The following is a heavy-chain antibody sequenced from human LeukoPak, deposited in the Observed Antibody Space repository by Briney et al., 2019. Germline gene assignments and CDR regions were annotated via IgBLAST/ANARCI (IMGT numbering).Heavy chain of an antibody. CDR2: VSHDGENR. CDR1: GFTFRNYG. V-gene: IGHV3-30*03. CDR3: TREFTSFNSGWFFQY. D-gene: IGHD6-13*01. Sequence: GGSLRLSCAASGFTFRNYGMQWVRQAPGKGLEWLAVVSHDGENRIYADSVKGRFTISRGNSKNTLDLEMLSLRTEDTAVYYCTREFTSFNSGWFFQYWGQGALVFVST. J-gene: IGHJ1*01.